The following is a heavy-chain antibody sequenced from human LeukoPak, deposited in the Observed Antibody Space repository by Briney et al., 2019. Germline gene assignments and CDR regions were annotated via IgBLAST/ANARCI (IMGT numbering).Heavy chain of an antibody. Sequence: SVKVPRKASGGTFSSYAISWVRQAPGQGLEWMGRIIPILGIANYAQKFQGRVTITADKSTSTAYMELSSLRSEDTAVYYCARDELTTTQLAYCGGDCYSPWFDPWGQGTLVTVSS. J-gene: IGHJ5*02. CDR1: GGTFSSYA. V-gene: IGHV1-69*04. D-gene: IGHD2-21*01. CDR3: ARDELTTTQLAYCGGDCYSPWFDP. CDR2: IIPILGIA.